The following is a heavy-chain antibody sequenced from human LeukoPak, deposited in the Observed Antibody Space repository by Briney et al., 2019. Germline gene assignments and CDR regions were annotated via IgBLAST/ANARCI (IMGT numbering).Heavy chain of an antibody. CDR2: ISYDGNIK. Sequence: PGRSLRLSCAASGFTFSSYAIHWVRQAPGKGLEWVALISYDGNIKYFADSVKGRFTISRDNSKNTLYLQMSSLRVADTAVYYCAGSIAAAGHYWYCDLWGRGTLVTVSS. J-gene: IGHJ2*01. CDR1: GFTFSSYA. D-gene: IGHD6-13*01. V-gene: IGHV3-30-3*01. CDR3: AGSIAAAGHYWYCDL.